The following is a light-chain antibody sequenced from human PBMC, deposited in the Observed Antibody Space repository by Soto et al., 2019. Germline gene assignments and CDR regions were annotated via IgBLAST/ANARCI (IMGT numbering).Light chain of an antibody. CDR3: SSYTSSSTPRYV. CDR1: SGDVGGYNY. CDR2: DVS. J-gene: IGLJ1*01. V-gene: IGLV2-14*01. Sequence: QSVLTQPASVYGSPGQSITISCTGTSGDVGGYNYVSWYQQHPGKAPKLMIYDVSNRPSGVSNRFSGSKSGNTASLTISGLQAEDEADYYCSSYTSSSTPRYVFGTGTKVTVL.